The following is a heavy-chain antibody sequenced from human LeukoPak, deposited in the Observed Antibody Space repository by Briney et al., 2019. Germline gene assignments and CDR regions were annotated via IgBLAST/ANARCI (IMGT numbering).Heavy chain of an antibody. CDR1: GFTFSGYA. D-gene: IGHD3-22*01. V-gene: IGHV3-30*04. Sequence: GSLRLSCAASGFTFSGYAMQWVRQAPGKGLEWVAVISYDGTSKHYADSVKGRLTISRDNSNNMLFLQMNSLSAGDTAVYYCARAESGGYPDYWGQGTLVTVSS. J-gene: IGHJ4*02. CDR3: ARAESGGYPDY. CDR2: ISYDGTSK.